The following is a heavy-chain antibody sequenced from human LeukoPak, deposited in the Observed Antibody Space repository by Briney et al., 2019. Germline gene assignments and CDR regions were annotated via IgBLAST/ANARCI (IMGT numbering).Heavy chain of an antibody. D-gene: IGHD3-10*01. CDR1: GGSFSGYY. J-gene: IGHJ4*02. CDR3: ARDMVRGNNDY. Sequence: SETLSLTCAVHGGSFSGYYWSWIRQPPGKGLEWIGEINHSGSTNYNPSLKSRVTIPVDTSKNQFSLKLSSVTAADTAVYYCARDMVRGNNDYWGQGTLVTVSS. V-gene: IGHV4-34*01. CDR2: INHSGST.